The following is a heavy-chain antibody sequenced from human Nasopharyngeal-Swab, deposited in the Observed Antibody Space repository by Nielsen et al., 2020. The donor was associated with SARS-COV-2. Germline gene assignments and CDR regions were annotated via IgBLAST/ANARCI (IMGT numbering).Heavy chain of an antibody. D-gene: IGHD1-26*01. Sequence: GESLKISCAASGFTFSNYDMSWGRQAPGKGLGWVSSIIFSGGNTYYPDSVKGRFTISRDKSKNMLYLQMNSLRAEDTAVYYCARSVGSFYGQGAFDIWGQGTMVTVSS. J-gene: IGHJ3*02. CDR1: GFTFSNYD. CDR2: IIFSGGNT. V-gene: IGHV3-23*01. CDR3: ARSVGSFYGQGAFDI.